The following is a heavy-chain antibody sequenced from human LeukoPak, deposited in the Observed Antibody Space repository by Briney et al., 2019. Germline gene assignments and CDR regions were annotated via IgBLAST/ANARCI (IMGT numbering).Heavy chain of an antibody. CDR2: IWYDGSNK. D-gene: IGHD2-2*01. V-gene: IGHV3-33*01. J-gene: IGHJ4*02. CDR3: ARGDADIVVVPAEGNFDY. Sequence: PRGSLRFSCAASGFTFRSYGMHWVRQAPGKGLEWVAVIWYDGSNKYYADSVKGRFTISRDNSKNTLYLQMNSLRAEDTAVYYCARGDADIVVVPAEGNFDYWGQGTLVTVSS. CDR1: GFTFRSYG.